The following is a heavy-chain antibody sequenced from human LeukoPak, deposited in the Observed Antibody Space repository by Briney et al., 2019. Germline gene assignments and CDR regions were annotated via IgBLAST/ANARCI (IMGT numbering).Heavy chain of an antibody. CDR1: GFTFSSYG. V-gene: IGHV3-30*03. CDR2: ISYDGSNK. J-gene: IGHJ4*02. Sequence: GRSLRLSCAASGFTFSSYGMHWVRQAPGKGLEWVAVISYDGSNKYYADSVKGRFTISRDNSKNTLYLQMNSLRAEDTAVYYCARGHLGRLLTSFDYWGQGTLVTVSS. CDR3: ARGHLGRLLTSFDY. D-gene: IGHD5-18*01.